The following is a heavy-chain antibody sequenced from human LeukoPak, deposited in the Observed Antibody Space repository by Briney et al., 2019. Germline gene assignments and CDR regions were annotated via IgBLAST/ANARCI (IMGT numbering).Heavy chain of an antibody. D-gene: IGHD4-17*01. J-gene: IGHJ4*02. Sequence: GGSLRLSCAASGFNFNNYAMSWVRQAPGKGLEWVSSISSSSSYIYYADSVKGRFTISRDNAKNSLYLQMNSLRAEDTAVYYCAPPWGTVTTYWGQGTLVTVSS. V-gene: IGHV3-21*01. CDR3: APPWGTVTTY. CDR1: GFNFNNYA. CDR2: ISSSSSYI.